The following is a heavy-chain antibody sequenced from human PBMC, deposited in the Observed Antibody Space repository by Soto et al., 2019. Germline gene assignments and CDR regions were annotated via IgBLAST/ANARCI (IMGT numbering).Heavy chain of an antibody. J-gene: IGHJ4*02. D-gene: IGHD1-26*01. CDR2: ISDTGST. Sequence: PSETLSLTCTVSGASIHTYYWSWIRQPPGKGLEWIGYISDTGSTNYNPSLKSRVTISGDTSKNLVSLKLNSVTAADTAVYYCARGRTSGGYFAYFDYWGQGALVTVS. CDR1: GASIHTYY. CDR3: ARGRTSGGYFAYFDY. V-gene: IGHV4-59*01.